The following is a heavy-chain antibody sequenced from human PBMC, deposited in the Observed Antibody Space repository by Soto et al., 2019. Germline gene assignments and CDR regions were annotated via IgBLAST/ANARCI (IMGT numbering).Heavy chain of an antibody. D-gene: IGHD3-22*01. V-gene: IGHV3-74*01. Sequence: GSLRLSCAASGFTFSSYWMHWVRQAPGKGLVWVSRINSDGSSTSYADSVKGRFTISRDNAKNTLYLQMNSLRAEDTAVYYCARGYYYDSSGYPASHFDYWGQGTLVTVSS. CDR1: GFTFSSYW. CDR2: INSDGSST. J-gene: IGHJ4*02. CDR3: ARGYYYDSSGYPASHFDY.